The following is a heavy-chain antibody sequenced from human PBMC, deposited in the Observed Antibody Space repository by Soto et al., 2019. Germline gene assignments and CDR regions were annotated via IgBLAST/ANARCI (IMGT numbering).Heavy chain of an antibody. CDR1: GYTFTSYA. CDR2: INAGNGNT. V-gene: IGHV1-3*05. Sequence: QVQLVQSGAEEKKPGASVKVSCKASGYTFTSYAMHWVRQAPGQRLEWMGWINAGNGNTKYSQKFQGRVTITRDTSASTAYKELSSLRSEDTAVYYCASSKWLGYYYGMDVWGQGTTVTVSS. CDR3: ASSKWLGYYYGMDV. D-gene: IGHD6-19*01. J-gene: IGHJ6*02.